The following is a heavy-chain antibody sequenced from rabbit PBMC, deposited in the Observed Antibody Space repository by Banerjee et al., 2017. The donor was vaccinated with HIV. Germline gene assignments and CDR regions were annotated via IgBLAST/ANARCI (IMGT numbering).Heavy chain of an antibody. Sequence: QSLEESGGGLVKPGASLTLTCKASGFSFNEFSFNSGYDMCWVRQAPGKGLEWIACINIATGKSVYASWAKGRFIMFRTSSTTVTLQVTSLTAADTATYFCARDLTGVIGWNFYLWGPGTLVTVS. D-gene: IGHD1-1*01. V-gene: IGHV1S40*01. J-gene: IGHJ4*01. CDR1: GFSFNEFSFNSGYD. CDR2: INIATGKS. CDR3: ARDLTGVIGWNFYL.